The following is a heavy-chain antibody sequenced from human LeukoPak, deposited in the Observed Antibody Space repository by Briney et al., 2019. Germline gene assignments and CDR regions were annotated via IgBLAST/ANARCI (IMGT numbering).Heavy chain of an antibody. CDR3: ASGSYPDYYYGMDV. CDR2: IIPILGIA. D-gene: IGHD1-26*01. V-gene: IGHV1-69*04. Sequence: GSSVKVSCKASGGTFSSYAISWVRQAPGQGLEWMGRIIPILGIANYAQKFQGRVTITADKSTSTAYMELSSLRSEDTAVYYCASGSYPDYYYGMDVWGQGTTVTVSS. CDR1: GGTFSSYA. J-gene: IGHJ6*02.